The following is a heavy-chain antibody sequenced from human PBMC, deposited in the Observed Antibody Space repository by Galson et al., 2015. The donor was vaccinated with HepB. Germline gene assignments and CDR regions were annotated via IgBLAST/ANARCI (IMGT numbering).Heavy chain of an antibody. Sequence: SLRLSCAASGFTFSSYVMRWVRQAPGKGLEWVSSISTSGTTYYEDSVKGRFTISSDKSKNTLYLQMSSLRADDTALYYCVKGGCGSTSCYTFDMWGQGTMVTVSS. CDR2: ISTSGTT. CDR3: VKGGCGSTSCYTFDM. V-gene: IGHV3-23*01. J-gene: IGHJ3*02. D-gene: IGHD2-2*01. CDR1: GFTFSSYV.